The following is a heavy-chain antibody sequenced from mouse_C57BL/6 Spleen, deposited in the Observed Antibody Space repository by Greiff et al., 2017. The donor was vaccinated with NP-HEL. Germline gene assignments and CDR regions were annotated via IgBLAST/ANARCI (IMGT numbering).Heavy chain of an antibody. J-gene: IGHJ2*01. D-gene: IGHD2-3*01. CDR3: ARDRGGYYDYFDY. CDR1: GFTFSSYA. Sequence: DVQLVESGGGLVKPGGSLKLSCAASGFTFSSYAMSWVRQTPEKRLEWVATISDGGSYTYYPDNVKGRFTISRDNAKNNLYLQMSHLKSEDTAMYYCARDRGGYYDYFDYWGQGTTLTVSS. V-gene: IGHV5-4*01. CDR2: ISDGGSYT.